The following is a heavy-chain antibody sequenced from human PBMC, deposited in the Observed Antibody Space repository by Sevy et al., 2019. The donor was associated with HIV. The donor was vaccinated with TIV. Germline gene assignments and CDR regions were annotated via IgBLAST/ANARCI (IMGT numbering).Heavy chain of an antibody. CDR1: EFIFNDAW. V-gene: IGHV3-15*01. Sequence: GGSLRLSCVASEFIFNDAWMHWVRQAPGKGLEWVGRIKSNIDGAAIDYAAPVKGRFTISRDDSKNTVFLQMNSLKSEDTAVYFWTTKGRDCSGIGCQISWGQGTQVTVSS. J-gene: IGHJ5*02. CDR3: TTKGRDCSGIGCQIS. D-gene: IGHD2-15*01. CDR2: IKSNIDGAAI.